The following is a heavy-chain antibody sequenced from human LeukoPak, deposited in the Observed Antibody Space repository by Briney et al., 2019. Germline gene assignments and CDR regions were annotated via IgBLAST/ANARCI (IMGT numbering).Heavy chain of an antibody. V-gene: IGHV3-21*01. CDR2: ISSSSSYI. CDR1: GFTVRSNY. J-gene: IGHJ4*02. Sequence: PGGSLRLSCAVSGFTVRSNYMSWVRQAPGKGLEWVSSISSSSSYIYYADSVKGRFTISRDNAKNSLYLQMKNLRAEDTAVYYCARDHRGYSYAPAYWGQGTLVTVSS. D-gene: IGHD5-18*01. CDR3: ARDHRGYSYAPAY.